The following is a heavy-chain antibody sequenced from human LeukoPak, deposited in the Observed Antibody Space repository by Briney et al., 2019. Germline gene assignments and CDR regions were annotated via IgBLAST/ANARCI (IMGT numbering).Heavy chain of an antibody. CDR1: GYTFTSYY. CDR2: INPSGGST. CDR3: AKLEWTYTVQGPTDV. Sequence: ASVKVSCKASGYTFTSYYMHWVRQAPGQGLEWMGIINPSGGSTSYAQKFQGRVTMTRDMSTSTVYMELSSLRSEDTAVYYCAKLEWTYTVQGPTDVWGKGTTVTVSS. J-gene: IGHJ6*04. V-gene: IGHV1-46*01. D-gene: IGHD1-1*01.